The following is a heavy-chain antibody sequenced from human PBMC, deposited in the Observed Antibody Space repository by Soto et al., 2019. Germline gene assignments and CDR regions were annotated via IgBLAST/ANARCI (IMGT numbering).Heavy chain of an antibody. D-gene: IGHD6-19*01. CDR1: GFTFSSYA. V-gene: IGHV3-30-3*01. J-gene: IGHJ4*02. CDR2: ISYDGSNK. Sequence: QVQLVESGGGVVQPXXSLRLSCAASGFTFSSYAMHWVRQAPGKGLEWVAVISYDGSNKYYADSVKGRFTISRDNSKNTLYLQMNSLRAEDTAVYYCARASNGWYYDYWGQGTLVTVSS. CDR3: ARASNGWYYDY.